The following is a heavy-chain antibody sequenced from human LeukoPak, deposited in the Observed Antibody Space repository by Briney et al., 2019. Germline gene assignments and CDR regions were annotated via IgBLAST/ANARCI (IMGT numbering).Heavy chain of an antibody. D-gene: IGHD2-2*01. CDR1: GYTLTELS. V-gene: IGHV1-24*01. J-gene: IGHJ5*02. CDR3: ASLYCSSTSCYSVLWFDP. Sequence: ASVTVSCEVSGYTLTELSMHWVRQAPGKGLEWVGGFDPEDGETIYAQKFQGRVTMTEDTSTDTAYMELSSLRSEDTAVYYCASLYCSSTSCYSVLWFDPWGQGTLVTVSS. CDR2: FDPEDGET.